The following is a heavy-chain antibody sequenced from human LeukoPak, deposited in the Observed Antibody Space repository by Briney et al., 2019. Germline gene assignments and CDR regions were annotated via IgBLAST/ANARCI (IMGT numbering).Heavy chain of an antibody. CDR2: INPNSGGT. CDR3: ARGGYCSSTSCPGFDY. J-gene: IGHJ4*02. D-gene: IGHD2-2*01. CDR1: GYTFTGYY. V-gene: IGHV1-2*02. Sequence: ASVKDSCKASGYTFTGYYMHWVRQAPGQGLEWMGWINPNSGGTNYAQKFQGRVTMTRDTSISTAYMELSRLRSDDTAVYYCARGGYCSSTSCPGFDYWGQGTLVTVSS.